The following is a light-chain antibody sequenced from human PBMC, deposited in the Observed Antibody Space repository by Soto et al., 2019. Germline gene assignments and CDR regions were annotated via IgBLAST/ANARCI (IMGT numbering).Light chain of an antibody. CDR3: CSYAGTYTFYV. V-gene: IGLV1-40*01. CDR2: DVD. CDR1: SSNIGVGYE. J-gene: IGLJ1*01. Sequence: QSVLTQPPSVSGAPGQRVTISCIGGSSNIGVGYEVHWYQQLPGTVPKLMIYDVDKRPSGVPDRFSGSKSGNTASLTISGLQAEDEADYYCCSYAGTYTFYVFGTGTKVTV.